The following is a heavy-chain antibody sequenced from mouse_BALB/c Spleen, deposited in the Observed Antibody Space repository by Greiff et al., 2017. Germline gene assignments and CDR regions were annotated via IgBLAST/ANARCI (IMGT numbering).Heavy chain of an antibody. J-gene: IGHJ2*01. CDR2: INPSTGYT. Sequence: QVQLQQSGAELAKPGASVKMSCKASGYTFTSYWMHWVKQRPGQGLEWIGYINPSTGYTEYNQKFKDKATLTADKSSSTAFMQLSSLTSEDSAVYYCARSKILHYYGSSYVDYWGQGTTLTVSS. CDR3: ARSKILHYYGSSYVDY. D-gene: IGHD1-1*01. CDR1: GYTFTSYW. V-gene: IGHV1-7*01.